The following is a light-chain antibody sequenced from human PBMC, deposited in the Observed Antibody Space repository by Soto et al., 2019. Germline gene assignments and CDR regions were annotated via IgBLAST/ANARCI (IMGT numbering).Light chain of an antibody. V-gene: IGLV2-11*01. Sequence: QSALTQPRSVSGSPGQSVTISCTGTSSDVGSNNHVSWYQQYTGKAPKVMIYEVDKRSSTVPDRFSGSKSGNTASLTISGLRAEDEAAYYCSSFAGSYSVVFGGWTKLTVL. CDR1: SSDVGSNNH. J-gene: IGLJ2*01. CDR2: EVD. CDR3: SSFAGSYSVV.